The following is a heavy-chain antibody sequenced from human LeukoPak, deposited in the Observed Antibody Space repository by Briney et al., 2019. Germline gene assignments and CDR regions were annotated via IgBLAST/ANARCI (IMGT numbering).Heavy chain of an antibody. CDR2: IYYSGST. Sequence: SETLSLTCTVSGGSISSHYWSWIRQPPGKGLEWIGYIYYSGSTNYNPSLKSRVTISVDTSKNQFSLKLSSVTAADTAVYYCARAGYYYDSSGYSNWFDPWGQGTLVTVSS. V-gene: IGHV4-59*11. CDR3: ARAGYYYDSSGYSNWFDP. D-gene: IGHD3-22*01. J-gene: IGHJ5*02. CDR1: GGSISSHY.